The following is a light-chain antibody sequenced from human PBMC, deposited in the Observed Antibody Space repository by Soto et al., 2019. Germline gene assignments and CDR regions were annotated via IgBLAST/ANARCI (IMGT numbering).Light chain of an antibody. J-gene: IGKJ1*01. Sequence: DIVMTQSPLSLSVTPGEPASISCRSSESLLHSIGYNYLDWYLQKPGQSPQLLIYLGSNRASGVPDRFSGSGSGTDFTLKISRVEADDVGVYYCMQGLETPTFGQGTEVEIK. CDR1: ESLLHSIGYNY. V-gene: IGKV2-28*01. CDR3: MQGLETPT. CDR2: LGS.